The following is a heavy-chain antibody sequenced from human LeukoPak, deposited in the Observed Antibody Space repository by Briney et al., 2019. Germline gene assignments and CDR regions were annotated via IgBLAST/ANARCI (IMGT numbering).Heavy chain of an antibody. V-gene: IGHV3-11*01. CDR2: ISSSGSTI. CDR1: GFTFSDYY. CDR3: AREGIAVARDAFDI. Sequence: GGSLRLSCAASGFTFSDYYMSWIRQAPGKGLEWVSYISSSGSTIYYADSVKGRFTISRDNAKNSLYLQMNSLRAEDTAVYHCAREGIAVARDAFDIWGQGTMVTVSS. D-gene: IGHD6-19*01. J-gene: IGHJ3*02.